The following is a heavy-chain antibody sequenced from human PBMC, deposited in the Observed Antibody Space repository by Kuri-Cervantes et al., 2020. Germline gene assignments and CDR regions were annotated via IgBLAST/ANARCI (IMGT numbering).Heavy chain of an antibody. J-gene: IGHJ4*02. CDR2: IWYDGSNK. CDR3: AKGPPGLRDYDSSGYYYVSLGYPDY. V-gene: IGHV3-30*02. CDR1: GFTFSSYG. D-gene: IGHD3-22*01. Sequence: GGSLRLTCAASGFTFSSYGMHWVRQAPGKGLEWVAVIWYDGSNKYYADSVKGRFTISRDNSKNTLYLQMNSLRAGDTAVYYCAKGPPGLRDYDSSGYYYVSLGYPDYWGQGTLVTVSS.